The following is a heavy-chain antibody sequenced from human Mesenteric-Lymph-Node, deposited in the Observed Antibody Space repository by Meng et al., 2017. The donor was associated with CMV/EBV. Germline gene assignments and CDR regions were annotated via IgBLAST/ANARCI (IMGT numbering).Heavy chain of an antibody. CDR2: IYSGGTT. Sequence: GESLKISCAASGLSVSNTYMSWVRQAPGKGLEWVSVIYSGGTTNYADSVKGRFTISRDNSKNTLYLQMNSLRAEDTAVYYCATDSFPYSTDKWGQGTLVTVSS. D-gene: IGHD2-15*01. CDR1: GLSVSNTY. J-gene: IGHJ4*02. CDR3: ATDSFPYSTDK. V-gene: IGHV3-66*02.